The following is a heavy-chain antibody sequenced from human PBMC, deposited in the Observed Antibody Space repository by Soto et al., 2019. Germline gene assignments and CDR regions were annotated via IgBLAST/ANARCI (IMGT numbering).Heavy chain of an antibody. V-gene: IGHV1-3*01. D-gene: IGHD1-26*01. Sequence: ASVKVSCKASGYTFTNYAIHWVRQAPGQRLEWMGWINVGNGDTKYSRKFQGRVTITRDTPATTADMELSSLRSQDTAVYYCARDRGIVGATDFDYWGRGTLVTVSS. J-gene: IGHJ4*02. CDR3: ARDRGIVGATDFDY. CDR1: GYTFTNYA. CDR2: INVGNGDT.